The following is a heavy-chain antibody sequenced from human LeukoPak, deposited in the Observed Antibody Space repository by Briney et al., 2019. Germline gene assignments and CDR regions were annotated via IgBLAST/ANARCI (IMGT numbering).Heavy chain of an antibody. Sequence: GASVKVSCKASGYTFTGYYMHWVPQAPAQGLEWMGWINPNSGGTNYAQKFQGRVTMTRDTSISTAYMELSRLRSDDTAVYYCARLVVVPGRAFDFWGQGTMVTVSS. D-gene: IGHD2-2*01. J-gene: IGHJ3*01. V-gene: IGHV1-2*02. CDR1: GYTFTGYY. CDR2: INPNSGGT. CDR3: ARLVVVPGRAFDF.